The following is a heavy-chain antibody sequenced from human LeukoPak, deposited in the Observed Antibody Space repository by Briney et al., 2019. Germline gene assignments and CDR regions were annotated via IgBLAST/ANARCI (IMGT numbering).Heavy chain of an antibody. J-gene: IGHJ6*03. D-gene: IGHD3-3*01. Sequence: SETLSLTCTVSGGSISSYSWSWIRQPPGKGLEWIGYIYYSGSTNYNPSLKSRVSISVDTSKNQFSLKLSSVTAADTAVYYCARVYYDFWSGYYYYYMDVWGKGTTVTVSS. V-gene: IGHV4-59*01. CDR1: GGSISSYS. CDR2: IYYSGST. CDR3: ARVYYDFWSGYYYYYMDV.